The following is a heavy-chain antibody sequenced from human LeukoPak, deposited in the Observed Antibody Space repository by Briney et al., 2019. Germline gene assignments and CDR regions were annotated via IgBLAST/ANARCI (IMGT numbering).Heavy chain of an antibody. CDR3: ARLGIYYYYGMDV. CDR1: GGPISSSSYY. CDR2: IYYSGST. D-gene: IGHD1-26*01. V-gene: IGHV4-39*01. Sequence: PSETLSLTCTVSGGPISSSSYYWGWIRQPPGKGLEWIGSIYYSGSTYYNPSLKSRVTISVDTSKNQFSLKLSSVTAADTAVYYCARLGIYYYYGMDVWGQGTTVTVSS. J-gene: IGHJ6*02.